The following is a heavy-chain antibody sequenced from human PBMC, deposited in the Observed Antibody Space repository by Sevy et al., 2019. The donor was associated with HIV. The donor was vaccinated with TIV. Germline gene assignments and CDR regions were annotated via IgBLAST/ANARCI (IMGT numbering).Heavy chain of an antibody. CDR2: MNQEGTDR. V-gene: IGHV3-7*01. CDR3: VREGMGGFRXRXDX. Sequence: GGSLRLSCAASGFXFSTYWMTWVRQAPGKGLEWVATMNQEGTDREYVDSVKGRFTISRDNTKTELFLQKNSLRAEDTGVYYCVREGMGGFRXRXDXXXXGTLVTVSS. CDR1: GFXFSTYW. D-gene: IGHD1-26*01. J-gene: IGHJ4*02.